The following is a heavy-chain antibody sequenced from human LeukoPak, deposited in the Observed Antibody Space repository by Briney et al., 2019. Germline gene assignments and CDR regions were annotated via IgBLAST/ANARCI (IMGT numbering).Heavy chain of an antibody. CDR2: ISGSGGST. Sequence: GGSLRLSCAASGFTFSSYAMSWVRQAPGKGLEWVSAISGSGGSTYYADFVKGRFTISRDNSKNTLYLQMNSLRAEDTAVYYCAKDRAKGANPPYFDYWGQGTLVTVSS. V-gene: IGHV3-23*01. CDR3: AKDRAKGANPPYFDY. D-gene: IGHD1-26*01. CDR1: GFTFSSYA. J-gene: IGHJ4*02.